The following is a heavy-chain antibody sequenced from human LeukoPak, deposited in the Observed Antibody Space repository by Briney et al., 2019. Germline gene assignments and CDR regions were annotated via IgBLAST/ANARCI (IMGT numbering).Heavy chain of an antibody. J-gene: IGHJ4*02. CDR2: IYYSGST. V-gene: IGHV4-59*12. D-gene: IGHD4-17*01. CDR1: GGSISSYY. CDR3: AREGGTDYGDYEDY. Sequence: PSETLSLTCTVSGGSISSYYWSWIRQPPGKGLEWIGYIYYSGSTNYNPSLKSRVTISVDTSKNQFSLKLSSVTAADTAVYYCAREGGTDYGDYEDYWGQGTLVTVSS.